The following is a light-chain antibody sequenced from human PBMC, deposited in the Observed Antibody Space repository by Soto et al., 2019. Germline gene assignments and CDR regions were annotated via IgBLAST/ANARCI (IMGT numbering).Light chain of an antibody. CDR3: CSYAGSYTWM. Sequence: QSALTQPRSVSGSLGQSVTISCTGTSSDVGGYNYVSWYQQHPGKAPKLIIYDVSKRPSGIPDRFSGSKSGNTASLTISGHQAEDEADYYCCSYAGSYTWMFGGGTKVTVL. J-gene: IGLJ3*02. CDR2: DVS. CDR1: SSDVGGYNY. V-gene: IGLV2-11*01.